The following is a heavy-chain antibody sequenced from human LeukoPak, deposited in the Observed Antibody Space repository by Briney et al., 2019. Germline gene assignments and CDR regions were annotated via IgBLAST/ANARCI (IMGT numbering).Heavy chain of an antibody. Sequence: GGSLRLSCAASGFTFSSYAMHWVRQAPGKGLGWVAVISYDGSSKYYADSVKGRFTISRDNSKNTLYLQMNSLRAEDTAVYYCARDPDDGDYVGRELNAGDFDYWGQGTLVTVSS. V-gene: IGHV3-30-3*01. CDR3: ARDPDDGDYVGRELNAGDFDY. D-gene: IGHD4-17*01. CDR2: ISYDGSSK. J-gene: IGHJ4*02. CDR1: GFTFSSYA.